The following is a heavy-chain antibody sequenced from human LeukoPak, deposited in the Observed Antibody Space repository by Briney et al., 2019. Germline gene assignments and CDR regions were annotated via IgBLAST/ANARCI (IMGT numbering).Heavy chain of an antibody. CDR3: ARDSGETTGFDY. Sequence: PGGSLRLSCAASGFTFSSYEMNWVRQAPGKGLEWVSYISSSGSTIYYADSVKGRFTISRDNAKNSLYLQMNSLRAEDTAVYYCARDSGETTGFDYWGQGTLVTVSS. D-gene: IGHD4-17*01. J-gene: IGHJ4*02. CDR1: GFTFSSYE. V-gene: IGHV3-48*03. CDR2: ISSSGSTI.